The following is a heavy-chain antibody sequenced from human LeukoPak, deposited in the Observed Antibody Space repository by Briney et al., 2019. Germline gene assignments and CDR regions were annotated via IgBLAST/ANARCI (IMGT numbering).Heavy chain of an antibody. J-gene: IGHJ4*02. Sequence: GGSLRLSCAASGFTFTNYDMSWVRQAPGKGLEWVSTIRASGDNTYYADSVKGRSAIFRDNSKNTLYLQMNALRAEDTAVYYCANGGYRYEGHLACWAQGTLVTVS. D-gene: IGHD5-18*01. V-gene: IGHV3-23*01. CDR2: IRASGDNT. CDR3: ANGGYRYEGHLAC. CDR1: GFTFTNYD.